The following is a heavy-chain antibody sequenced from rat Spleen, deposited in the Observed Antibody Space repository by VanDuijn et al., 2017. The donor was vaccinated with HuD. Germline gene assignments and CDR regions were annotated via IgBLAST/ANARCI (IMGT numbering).Heavy chain of an antibody. CDR3: ASELGHNWFAY. CDR2: ISPDGGST. V-gene: IGHV5-58*01. D-gene: IGHD5-1*01. CDR1: GFTFSGYW. J-gene: IGHJ3*01. Sequence: EVQLVETGGGLVQPGESLKLSCVASGFTFSGYWMYWIRQAPGEGLEWISSISPDGGSTYYPDTLKGRFVISKDNAKNTGYLQMTNLRSEDTAMYYCASELGHNWFAYWGQGTLVTVS.